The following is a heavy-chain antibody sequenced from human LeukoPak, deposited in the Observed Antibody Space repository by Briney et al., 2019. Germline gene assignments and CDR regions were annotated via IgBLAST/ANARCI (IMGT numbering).Heavy chain of an antibody. V-gene: IGHV4-34*01. D-gene: IGHD3-16*01. Sequence: SEALSLTCSVYGGSFSGYYWSWIRQPPGEGLEWIGEINHSGSTNYNPSLKSRVTVSVDTSKNQFSLKLSPVTAADTAVYYCARGLPGLGEYYFDYWGQGTLVTVSS. CDR1: GGSFSGYY. CDR2: INHSGST. J-gene: IGHJ4*02. CDR3: ARGLPGLGEYYFDY.